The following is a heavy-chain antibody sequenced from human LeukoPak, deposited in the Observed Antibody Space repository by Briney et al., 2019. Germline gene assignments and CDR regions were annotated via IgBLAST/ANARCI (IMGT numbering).Heavy chain of an antibody. J-gene: IGHJ3*02. Sequence: SVKVSCKASGGTFSNHAISWVRQAPGQGLEWMGGIIPIFGTANYAQKFRGRVTITADKSTRTAYMELSSLRSEDTAVYYCAREPGFSSGYYYVHDAFDIWGQGTMVTVSS. CDR3: AREPGFSSGYYYVHDAFDI. CDR1: GGTFSNHA. D-gene: IGHD3-22*01. V-gene: IGHV1-69*06. CDR2: IIPIFGTA.